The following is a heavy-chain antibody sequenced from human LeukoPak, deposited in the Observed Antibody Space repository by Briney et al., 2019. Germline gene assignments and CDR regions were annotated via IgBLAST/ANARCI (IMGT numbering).Heavy chain of an antibody. V-gene: IGHV3-48*04. Sequence: GGSLRLSCAASGFTFSSYSMNWVRQAPGKGLEWVSFISDSRRTIYYADSVKGRFTISRDNAKNTLYLQMNSLRAEDTAVYYCAKETFDPWGQGTLVTVSS. CDR1: GFTFSSYS. CDR3: AKETFDP. J-gene: IGHJ5*02. CDR2: ISDSRRTI.